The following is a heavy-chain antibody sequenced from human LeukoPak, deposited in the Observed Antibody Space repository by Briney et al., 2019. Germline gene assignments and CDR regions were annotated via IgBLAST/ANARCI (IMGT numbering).Heavy chain of an antibody. V-gene: IGHV3-23*01. CDR1: GFTFSSYA. Sequence: GGSLRLSCAASGFTFSSYAMSWVRQAPGNGLEWVSAISGSGGSTYYADSVKGRFTISRDNSKNTLYLQMNSLRAEDTAVYYCAKLHSSSSGYFDYWGQGTLVTVSS. CDR2: ISGSGGST. D-gene: IGHD6-6*01. CDR3: AKLHSSSSGYFDY. J-gene: IGHJ4*02.